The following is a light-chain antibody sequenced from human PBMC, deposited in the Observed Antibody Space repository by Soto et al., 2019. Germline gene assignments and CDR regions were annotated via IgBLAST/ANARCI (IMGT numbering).Light chain of an antibody. J-gene: IGLJ1*01. Sequence: QSVLTQPPSVSGAPGQSVTISCTGSSSNSGAGYDVHWYQQLPGTAPKLLIYGNSNRPSGVPDRFSGSKSGTSASLAITGLQAEDEADYYCQSYDSSLSGSIFGTGTKVTV. CDR1: SSNSGAGYD. CDR3: QSYDSSLSGSI. V-gene: IGLV1-40*01. CDR2: GNS.